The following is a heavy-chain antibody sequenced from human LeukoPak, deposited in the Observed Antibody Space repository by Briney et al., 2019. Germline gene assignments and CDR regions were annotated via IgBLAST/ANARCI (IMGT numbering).Heavy chain of an antibody. CDR1: GFTVSSNY. CDR3: ARGKEEAVAGYYYYYGMDV. Sequence: GGSLRPSRAASGFTVSSNYMSWVRQAPGTGLEWVSVIYSGGSTYYADSVKGRFTISRDNSKNTLYLQMNSLRAEDTAVYYCARGKEEAVAGYYYYYGMDVWGQGTTVTVSS. J-gene: IGHJ6*02. CDR2: IYSGGST. D-gene: IGHD6-19*01. V-gene: IGHV3-53*01.